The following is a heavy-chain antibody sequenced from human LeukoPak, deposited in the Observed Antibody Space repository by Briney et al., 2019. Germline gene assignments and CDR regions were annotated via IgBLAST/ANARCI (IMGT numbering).Heavy chain of an antibody. CDR3: ARDKGNYDYFDY. D-gene: IGHD1-7*01. V-gene: IGHV4-61*02. CDR2: IYTSGST. CDR1: GGSISSGSYY. Sequence: SETLSLTCTVSGGSISSGSYYWNWIRQPAGKGLEWIGRIYTSGSTNYNPSLKSRVTISVDTSKNQFSLKLSSVTAADTAVYYCARDKGNYDYFDYWGQGTLVTVSS. J-gene: IGHJ4*02.